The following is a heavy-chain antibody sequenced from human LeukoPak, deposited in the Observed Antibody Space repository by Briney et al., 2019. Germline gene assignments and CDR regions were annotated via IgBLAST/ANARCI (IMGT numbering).Heavy chain of an antibody. J-gene: IGHJ5*02. CDR1: GGSISSYY. CDR2: IYYSGST. Sequence: SETLSLTCTVSGGSISSYYWSWIRQPPGKGLEWIGYIYYSGSTNYNPSLKSRVTISVDTSKNQFSLKLSAVTAADTAVYYCARESSGSFANWFDPWGQGTLVTVSS. D-gene: IGHD3-10*01. V-gene: IGHV4-59*01. CDR3: ARESSGSFANWFDP.